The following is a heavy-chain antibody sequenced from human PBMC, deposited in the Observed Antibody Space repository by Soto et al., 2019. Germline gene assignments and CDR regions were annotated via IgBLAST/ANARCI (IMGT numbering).Heavy chain of an antibody. CDR1: GYTFTGYY. CDR2: INPNSGGT. V-gene: IGHV1-2*04. CDR3: ASAIVVVPAAHDAFDI. J-gene: IGHJ3*02. D-gene: IGHD2-2*01. Sequence: ASVKVSCNASGYTFTGYYMHWVRQAPGQGLEWMGWINPNSGGTNYAQKFQGWVTVTRDTSTSTVYMELSSLRSEDTAVYYCASAIVVVPAAHDAFDIWGQGTMVTVSS.